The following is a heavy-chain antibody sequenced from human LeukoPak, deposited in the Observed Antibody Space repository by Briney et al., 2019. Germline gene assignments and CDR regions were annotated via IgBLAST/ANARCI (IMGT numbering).Heavy chain of an antibody. CDR2: IYPGDSET. CDR1: GYNFATYW. D-gene: IGHD7-27*01. CDR3: ARALNWGSNYFDS. V-gene: IGHV5-51*01. Sequence: GESLKISCQGSGYNFATYWIAWVRQMPGKGLEWMGIIYPGDSETRYSPSFQGQVTISVDKSTTTAYLQWSSLRASDTAVYYCARALNWGSNYFDSWGQGTLVTVSP. J-gene: IGHJ4*02.